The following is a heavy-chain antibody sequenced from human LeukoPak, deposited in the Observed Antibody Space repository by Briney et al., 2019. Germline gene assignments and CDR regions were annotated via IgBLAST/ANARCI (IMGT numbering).Heavy chain of an antibody. D-gene: IGHD2-2*01. CDR1: GFTFSSYS. V-gene: IGHV3-48*01. CDR2: ISSSSSTI. CDR3: ASDLIYCSSTSCPIDY. Sequence: GGSLRLSCAASGFTFSSYSMNWVRQAPGKGLEWVSYISSSSSTIYYADSVKGRFTISRDNAKNSLYLQMNSLRAEDTAVYYCASDLIYCSSTSCPIDYWGQGTLVTVSS. J-gene: IGHJ4*02.